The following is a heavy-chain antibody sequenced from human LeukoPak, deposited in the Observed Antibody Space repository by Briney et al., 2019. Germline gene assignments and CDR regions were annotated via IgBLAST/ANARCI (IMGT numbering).Heavy chain of an antibody. Sequence: GGTLRLSCAASGFTFSSYGMSWVRQAPGKGLEWVSAISGSGGSTYYADSVKGRFTISRDNSKNTLYLQMNSLRAEDTAVYYCASRDGTRLYYYYMDVWGKGTTVTVSS. D-gene: IGHD5-24*01. CDR1: GFTFSSYG. CDR3: ASRDGTRLYYYYMDV. V-gene: IGHV3-23*01. J-gene: IGHJ6*03. CDR2: ISGSGGST.